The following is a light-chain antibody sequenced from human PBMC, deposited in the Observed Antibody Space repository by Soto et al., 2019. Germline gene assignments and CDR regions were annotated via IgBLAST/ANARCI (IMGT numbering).Light chain of an antibody. CDR1: SSDVGVYKY. CDR3: CSYAGDYTFV. V-gene: IGLV2-11*01. CDR2: DVI. Sequence: QSALIQPRSVSGSPGQSVTISCTGTSSDVGVYKYVSWYRQHPGKAPKLMIYDVITRPSGVLDRFSGSKSGNTASLTISGLQAEDEADYYCCSYAGDYTFVFGSGTKLTVL. J-gene: IGLJ1*01.